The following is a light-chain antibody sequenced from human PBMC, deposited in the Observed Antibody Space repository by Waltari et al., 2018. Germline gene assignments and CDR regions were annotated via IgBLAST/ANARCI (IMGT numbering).Light chain of an antibody. CDR1: SSAIATYNS. V-gene: IGLV2-23*01. Sequence: QSALTQPASVSGHPGQSITISCTGTSSAIATYNSVSWYQQHPGKAPKLIIYEANKRPSGVSSRFSGSKSGNTASLTISGPQAEDEANYYCYAYAGTRGVFGTGTKVTVL. J-gene: IGLJ1*01. CDR2: EAN. CDR3: YAYAGTRGV.